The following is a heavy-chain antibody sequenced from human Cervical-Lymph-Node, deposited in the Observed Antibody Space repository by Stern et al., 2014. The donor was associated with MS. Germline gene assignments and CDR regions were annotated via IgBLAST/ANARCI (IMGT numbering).Heavy chain of an antibody. CDR2: INTYNDNT. J-gene: IGHJ4*02. V-gene: IGHV1-18*01. Sequence: QVQLVQSGAEVKKPGVSVKVSCKTSGYTFATYGISWVRQAPGQGLEWMGWINTYNDNTNYAQSLQGRVTMTTDTSTSTAYMELRSLTSGDTAVYFCARRHSGIAASDYWGQGTLLTVSS. CDR3: ARRHSGIAASDY. D-gene: IGHD6-13*01. CDR1: GYTFATYG.